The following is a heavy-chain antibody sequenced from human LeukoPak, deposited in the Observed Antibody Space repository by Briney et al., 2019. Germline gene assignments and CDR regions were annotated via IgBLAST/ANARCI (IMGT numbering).Heavy chain of an antibody. CDR1: GGSFSGYY. D-gene: IGHD3-3*01. J-gene: IGHJ4*02. V-gene: IGHV4-34*01. Sequence: PSETLSLTCAVYGGSFSGYYWNWIRQPPGKGLEWIGEINHSGSTNYNPSLKSRVTISVDTSKNQFSLKLSSVTAADTAVYYSARDHRRDYDFWSGYPHFDYWGQGTLVTVSS. CDR2: INHSGST. CDR3: ARDHRRDYDFWSGYPHFDY.